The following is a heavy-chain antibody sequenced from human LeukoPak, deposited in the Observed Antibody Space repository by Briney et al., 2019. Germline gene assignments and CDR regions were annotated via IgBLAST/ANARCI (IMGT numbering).Heavy chain of an antibody. J-gene: IGHJ4*02. CDR3: VAGSGWRFDY. V-gene: IGHV3-7*01. CDR1: GFTISSYW. CDR2: IKKDGSDK. D-gene: IGHD6-19*01. Sequence: GGSLRLSCAASGFTISSYWMNWVRQAPGKGLEWVANIKKDGSDKNYLGSVKGRFTISRDNAKNSLYVQMNSLRVEDTAVYYCVAGSGWRFDYWGQGTLVTVSS.